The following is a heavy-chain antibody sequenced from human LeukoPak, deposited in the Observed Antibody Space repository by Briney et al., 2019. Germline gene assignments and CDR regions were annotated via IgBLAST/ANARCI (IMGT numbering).Heavy chain of an antibody. CDR1: GFTFSSYS. CDR2: ISSSSSYI. J-gene: IGHJ4*02. D-gene: IGHD2-2*02. V-gene: IGHV3-21*01. Sequence: PGGSLRLSCAASGFTFSSYSMNWVRQAPGKGLEWVSSISSSSSYIYYADSVKGRFTISRDNAKNSLYLQMNSPRAEDTAVYYCARDGPVPAAIGGYYWGQGTLVTVSS. CDR3: ARDGPVPAAIGGYY.